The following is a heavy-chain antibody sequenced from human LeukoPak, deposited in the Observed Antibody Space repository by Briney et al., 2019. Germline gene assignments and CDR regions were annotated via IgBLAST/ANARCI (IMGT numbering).Heavy chain of an antibody. J-gene: IGHJ4*02. CDR2: ISWNSGSI. D-gene: IGHD6-19*01. V-gene: IGHV3-9*01. CDR3: AKDRRGGWARYIDY. CDR1: GFTFDDYA. Sequence: PGRSLRLSCAASGFTFDDYAMHWVRQAPGKGLEWVSGISWNSGSIGYADSVKGRFTISRDNAKNSLYLQMNSLRAEDTAVYYCAKDRRGGWARYIDYWGQGTLVTVSS.